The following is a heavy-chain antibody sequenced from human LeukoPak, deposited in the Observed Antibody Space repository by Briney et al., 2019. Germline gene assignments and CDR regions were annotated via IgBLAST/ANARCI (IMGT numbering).Heavy chain of an antibody. V-gene: IGHV1-18*01. J-gene: IGHJ4*02. CDR1: GYTFTSYG. D-gene: IGHD3-3*01. Sequence: GASVKVSCKASGYTFTSYGISWVRQAPGQGLEWMGWISAYNGNTNYAQKLQGRVTMTTDTSTSTAYMELRSLSSDDTAVYYCARDLRFLEWLSYFAYWGQGTLVTVSS. CDR2: ISAYNGNT. CDR3: ARDLRFLEWLSYFAY.